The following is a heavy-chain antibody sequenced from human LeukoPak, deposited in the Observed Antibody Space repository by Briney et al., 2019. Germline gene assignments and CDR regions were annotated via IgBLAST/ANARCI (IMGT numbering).Heavy chain of an antibody. CDR3: AKNYYDSSGSGGIAFDI. D-gene: IGHD3-22*01. CDR2: ISNSGGST. J-gene: IGHJ3*02. Sequence: PGGSLRLSCAVSGFTFSSYAMSWVRQAPGKGLEWLSAISNSGGSTYYADSVKGRFTISRDNSKNTVYLQINSLRGEDTAVYYCAKNYYDSSGSGGIAFDIWGQGTMVTVSS. V-gene: IGHV3-23*01. CDR1: GFTFSSYA.